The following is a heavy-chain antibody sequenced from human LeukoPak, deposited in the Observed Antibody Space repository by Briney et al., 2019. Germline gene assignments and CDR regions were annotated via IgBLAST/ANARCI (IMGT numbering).Heavy chain of an antibody. CDR3: ARLRDIDY. CDR1: GFIFSSHW. CDR2: IKEDGSEK. J-gene: IGHJ4*02. Sequence: GVSLRLSCAASGFIFSSHWMSWVRQAPGKGLEWEANIKEDGSEKYSVDSVKGRFTISRDNAKNSLYLQMNSLRAEDTAVYYCARLRDIDYWGQGTLVTVSS. V-gene: IGHV3-7*01. D-gene: IGHD5-24*01.